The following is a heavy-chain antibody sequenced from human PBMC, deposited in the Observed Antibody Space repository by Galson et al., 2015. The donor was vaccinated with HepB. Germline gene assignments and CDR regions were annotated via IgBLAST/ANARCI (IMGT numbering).Heavy chain of an antibody. CDR2: ISYDGSNK. J-gene: IGHJ4*02. CDR1: GFTFSSYG. V-gene: IGHV3-30*03. D-gene: IGHD6-13*01. Sequence: SLRLSCAASGFTFSSYGMHWVRQAPGKGLEWVAVISYDGSNKYYADSVKGRFTISRDNSKNTLYLQMNSLRAEDTAVYYCTVGYSSSWDTYYFDYWGQGTLVTVSS. CDR3: TVGYSSSWDTYYFDY.